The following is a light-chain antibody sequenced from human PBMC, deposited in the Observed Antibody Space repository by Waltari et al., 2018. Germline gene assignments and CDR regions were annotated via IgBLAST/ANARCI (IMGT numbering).Light chain of an antibody. Sequence: DIQMTQSPSSLSASVGNRVTITCRASQGISNSLAWYQQKPGKAPKLLLYAASRLDRGVPSRLSGSGSGTDYTLTISSLQPEDFATYYCQQYYSTPLYTFGQGTKLEIK. CDR3: QQYYSTPLYT. CDR2: AAS. J-gene: IGKJ2*01. CDR1: QGISNS. V-gene: IGKV1-NL1*01.